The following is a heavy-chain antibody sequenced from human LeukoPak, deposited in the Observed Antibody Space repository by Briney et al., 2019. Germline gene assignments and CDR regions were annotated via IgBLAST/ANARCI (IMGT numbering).Heavy chain of an antibody. CDR3: ARGRLLWFGELIPLGY. CDR1: GGSFSGYY. Sequence: PSETLSLTCAVYGGSFSGYYWSWIRQPPGKGLEWIGEINHSGSTNHNPSLKSRVTISVDTSKNQFSLKLSSVTAADTAVYYCARGRLLWFGELIPLGYWGQGTLVTVSS. D-gene: IGHD3-10*01. CDR2: INHSGST. V-gene: IGHV4-34*01. J-gene: IGHJ4*02.